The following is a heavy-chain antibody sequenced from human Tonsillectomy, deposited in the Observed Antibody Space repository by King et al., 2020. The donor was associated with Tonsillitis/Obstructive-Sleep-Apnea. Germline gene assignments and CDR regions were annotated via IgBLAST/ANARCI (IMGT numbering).Heavy chain of an antibody. Sequence: VQLVESGAEVKKPGASVKVSCTASGYTFTSHGISWVRQAPGQGLEWMGWISAYNGNTNYAQKLQGRVTMTTDTSTSTAYMELRSLRSDDTAVYYCARGGGRFGPRDYYYMDVWGKGTTVTVSS. CDR2: ISAYNGNT. J-gene: IGHJ6*03. CDR1: GYTFTSHG. D-gene: IGHD3-10*01. CDR3: ARGGGRFGPRDYYYMDV. V-gene: IGHV1-18*01.